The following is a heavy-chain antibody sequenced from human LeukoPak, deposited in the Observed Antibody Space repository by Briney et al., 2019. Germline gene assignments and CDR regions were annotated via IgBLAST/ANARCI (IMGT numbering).Heavy chain of an antibody. CDR1: GGSVSSGSYY. Sequence: SETLSLTCTVSGGSVSSGSYYWSWIRQPPGKGLEWIGYIYYSGSTNYNPSLKSRVTISVDTSKNQFSLKLSSVTAADKAVYYCAREREERGYSYGYNYWGQGTLVTVSS. D-gene: IGHD5-18*01. CDR2: IYYSGST. V-gene: IGHV4-61*01. CDR3: AREREERGYSYGYNY. J-gene: IGHJ4*02.